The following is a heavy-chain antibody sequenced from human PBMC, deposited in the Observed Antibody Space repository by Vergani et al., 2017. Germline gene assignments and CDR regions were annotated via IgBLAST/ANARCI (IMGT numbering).Heavy chain of an antibody. CDR1: GFTFSSYT. CDR3: ASSRSGYYYYGMDV. V-gene: IGHV1-69*09. Sequence: VQLVESGGGLVKPGGSLRLSCAASGFTFSSYTISWVRQAPGQGLEWMGRIIPILGIANYAQKFQGRVTITADKSTSTAYMELSSLRSEDTAVYYCASSRSGYYYYGMDVWGQGTTVAVSS. J-gene: IGHJ6*02. D-gene: IGHD6-25*01. CDR2: IIPILGIA.